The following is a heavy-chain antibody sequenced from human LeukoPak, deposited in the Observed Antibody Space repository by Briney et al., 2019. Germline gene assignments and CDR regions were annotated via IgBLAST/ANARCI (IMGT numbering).Heavy chain of an antibody. Sequence: GGSLRLSCAASGFTFSSYARSWVRQAPGKGLEWVSAISGSGGSTYYADSVKGRFTISRDNSKNTLYLQMNSLRAEDTAVYYCAKDLLSRVVPAARWFDPWGQGTLVTVSS. V-gene: IGHV3-23*01. CDR1: GFTFSSYA. CDR3: AKDLLSRVVPAARWFDP. J-gene: IGHJ5*02. CDR2: ISGSGGST. D-gene: IGHD2-2*01.